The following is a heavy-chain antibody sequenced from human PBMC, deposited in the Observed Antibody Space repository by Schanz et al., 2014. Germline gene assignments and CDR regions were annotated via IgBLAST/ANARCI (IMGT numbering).Heavy chain of an antibody. CDR1: GFTVTSYY. J-gene: IGHJ6*02. CDR2: IYSGDNT. V-gene: IGHV3-53*01. CDR3: ASLIGTTSAHFYGMDV. D-gene: IGHD1-7*01. Sequence: EVQLVESGGGLAQPGGSLRLSCAASGFTVTSYYMSWVRQAPGKGLEWVSVIYSGDNTYYADSVKGRFTISRDNSKNTVYLQMNSLRAEDTAVYFCASLIGTTSAHFYGMDVWGQGTTVTVSS.